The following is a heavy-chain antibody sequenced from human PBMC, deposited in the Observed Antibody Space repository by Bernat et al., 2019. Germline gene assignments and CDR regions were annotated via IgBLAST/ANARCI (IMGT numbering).Heavy chain of an antibody. CDR2: MNPNSGNT. J-gene: IGHJ6*03. V-gene: IGHV1-8*01. CDR1: GYTFTSYD. D-gene: IGHD3-3*01. CDR3: ASTKHNTIFGVGGYYYYMDV. Sequence: QVQLVQSGAEVKKPGASVKVSCKASGYTFTSYDINWVRQATGQGLEWMGWMNPNSGNTGYAQKFQGRVTMTRNTSISTAYMELSSLRSEDTAVYYCASTKHNTIFGVGGYYYYMDVWGKGTTVTVSS.